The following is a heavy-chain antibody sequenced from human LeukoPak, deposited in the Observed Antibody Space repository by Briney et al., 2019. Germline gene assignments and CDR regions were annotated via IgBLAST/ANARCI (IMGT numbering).Heavy chain of an antibody. V-gene: IGHV4-39*07. Sequence: SETLSLTCTVSGGSISSSSYYWGWIRQPPGKGLEWIGSIYYSGSTYYNPSLKSRVTISVDTSKNQFSLKLSSVTAADTAVYYCARTSYYYDSSGYCYVGAFDIWGQGTMVTVSS. D-gene: IGHD3-22*01. CDR2: IYYSGST. CDR3: ARTSYYYDSSGYCYVGAFDI. CDR1: GGSISSSSYY. J-gene: IGHJ3*02.